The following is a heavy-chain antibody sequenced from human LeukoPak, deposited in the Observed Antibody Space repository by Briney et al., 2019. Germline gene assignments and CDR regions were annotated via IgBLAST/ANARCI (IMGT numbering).Heavy chain of an antibody. D-gene: IGHD6-19*01. CDR2: IYTSGST. CDR1: GGSISSYY. Sequence: PSETLSLTCTVPGGSISSYYWSWIRQPAGKGLEWIGRIYTSGSTNYNPSLKSRVTMSVDTSKNQFSLKLSSVTAPYTAVYYCARDSYIAVAGTNYYYGMDVWGQGTTVTVSS. J-gene: IGHJ6*02. CDR3: ARDSYIAVAGTNYYYGMDV. V-gene: IGHV4-4*07.